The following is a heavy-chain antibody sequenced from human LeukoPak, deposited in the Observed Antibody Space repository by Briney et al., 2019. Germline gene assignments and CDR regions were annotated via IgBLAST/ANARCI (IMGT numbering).Heavy chain of an antibody. J-gene: IGHJ6*02. CDR3: ASDLGYCTNGVCRNYYYYGMDV. V-gene: IGHV3-21*01. Sequence: PGGSLRLSCAASGFTFSSYSMNWVRQAPGKGLEWVSSISSSSSYIYCADSVKGRFTISRDNAKNSLYLQMNSLRAEDTAVYYCASDLGYCTNGVCRNYYYYGMDVWGQGTTVTVSS. D-gene: IGHD2-8*01. CDR1: GFTFSSYS. CDR2: ISSSSSYI.